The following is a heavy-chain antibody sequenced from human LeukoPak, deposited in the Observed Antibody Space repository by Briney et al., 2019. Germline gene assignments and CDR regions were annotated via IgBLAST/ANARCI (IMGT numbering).Heavy chain of an antibody. Sequence: SVKVSCKASGGTFSSYAISWVRQAPGQGLEWMGGIISIFGTANYAQKFQGRVTITTDESTSTAYMELSSLRSEDTAVYYCARAPSVRGGPGVYWGQGTLVTVSS. D-gene: IGHD3-10*01. V-gene: IGHV1-69*05. J-gene: IGHJ4*02. CDR1: GGTFSSYA. CDR3: ARAPSVRGGPGVY. CDR2: IISIFGTA.